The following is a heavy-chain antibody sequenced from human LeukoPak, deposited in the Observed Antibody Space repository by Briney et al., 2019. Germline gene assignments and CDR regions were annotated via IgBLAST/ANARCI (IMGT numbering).Heavy chain of an antibody. V-gene: IGHV1-69*06. D-gene: IGHD3-16*02. CDR3: ARDNSVGDIAWWFDP. Sequence: GASVKVSCKTSGGTFSTYAITWVRQTPGQGLEWMGGIIPMFGTANYAQKFQDRVTITADKSTTTDYMELSSLRSEDTAVYYCARDNSVGDIAWWFDPWGQGTLVTVSS. CDR2: IIPMFGTA. CDR1: GGTFSTYA. J-gene: IGHJ5*02.